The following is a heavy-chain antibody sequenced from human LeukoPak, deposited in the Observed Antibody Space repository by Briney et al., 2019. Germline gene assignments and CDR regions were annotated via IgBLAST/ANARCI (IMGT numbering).Heavy chain of an antibody. J-gene: IGHJ4*02. CDR2: ISSSSLYI. CDR1: GFTLSTYS. Sequence: GGSLRLSCAASGFTLSTYSLNWVRQAPGKGLEWVSSISSSSLYIYYADSVKGRFTISRDNAKNSLYLQMNSLRAEDTALYYCARIFSTSGFRGPFDYWGQGTLVTVSS. CDR3: ARIFSTSGFRGPFDY. V-gene: IGHV3-21*04. D-gene: IGHD3-22*01.